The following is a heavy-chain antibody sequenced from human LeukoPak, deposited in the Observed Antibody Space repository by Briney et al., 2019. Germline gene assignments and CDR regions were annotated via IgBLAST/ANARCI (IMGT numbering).Heavy chain of an antibody. J-gene: IGHJ3*02. CDR2: IVPLFRTP. Sequence: SVKVSCKAFGGTFSSYAISWVRQAPGQGLDWMGGIVPLFRTPSYPQKFQARVTITADESTSTAYMELSSLRSEDTAVYYCARSLGYCSSTSCYSNAFDIWGQGTMVTVSS. CDR3: ARSLGYCSSTSCYSNAFDI. V-gene: IGHV1-69*13. CDR1: GGTFSSYA. D-gene: IGHD2-2*01.